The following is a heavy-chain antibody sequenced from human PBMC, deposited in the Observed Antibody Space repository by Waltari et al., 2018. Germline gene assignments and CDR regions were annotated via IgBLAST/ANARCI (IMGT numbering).Heavy chain of an antibody. CDR3: TTSSTPGGAFYYYYMDV. J-gene: IGHJ6*03. CDR1: GHPFDAYY. D-gene: IGHD6-6*01. Sequence: QVQLVQSGADVKKPGASVKVSCTASGHPFDAYYIHWVRQAPGQGLEWMGLITPKSGATEYAQNFQGRVAMTRDTSISEVYMELSGLQSDDTAVYYCTTSSTPGGAFYYYYMDVWGKGTTVSVSS. V-gene: IGHV1-2*02. CDR2: ITPKSGAT.